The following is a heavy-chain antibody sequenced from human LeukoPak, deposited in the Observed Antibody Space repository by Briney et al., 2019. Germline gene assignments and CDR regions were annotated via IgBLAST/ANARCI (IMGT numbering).Heavy chain of an antibody. V-gene: IGHV4-39*01. Sequence: SETLSLTCTVSGDSISPSSYFWAWPRQSPGKGLEWIGSIFYSGRAYYNPSLESRVTLSIDTSKNQFSRNLNSVSATDTTVYYCARRQYFDGVDYWGQGTLVTVSS. CDR3: ARRQYFDGVDY. J-gene: IGHJ4*02. CDR2: IFYSGRA. D-gene: IGHD3-9*01. CDR1: GDSISPSSYF.